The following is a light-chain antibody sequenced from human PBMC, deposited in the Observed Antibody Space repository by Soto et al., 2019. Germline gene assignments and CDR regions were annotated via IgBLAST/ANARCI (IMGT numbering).Light chain of an antibody. J-gene: IGKJ1*01. V-gene: IGKV3-20*01. CDR2: GAS. Sequence: EIVLPQSPGTLSLSQGERATLSCRASQSVSSSYLAWYQQKPGQAPRLLIYGASSRATGIPDRFSGSGSGTDFTLTISRLEPEDFAVYYCQQYGSSRTFGQGTKWIS. CDR3: QQYGSSRT. CDR1: QSVSSSY.